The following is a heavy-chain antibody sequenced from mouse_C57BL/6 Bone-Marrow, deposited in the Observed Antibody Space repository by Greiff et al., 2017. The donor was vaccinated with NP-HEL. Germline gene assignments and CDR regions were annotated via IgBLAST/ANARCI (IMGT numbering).Heavy chain of an antibody. CDR2: ISYDGSN. CDR1: GYSITSGYF. V-gene: IGHV3-6*01. J-gene: IGHJ2*01. Sequence: EVQLQESGPGLVKPSQSLSLTCSVTGYSITSGYFWNWIRQFPGNKLEWMGYISYDGSNNYNPSLNNRISITRDTSKNQFFLKLNSVATEDTATYYGARDLGGYWGQGTTLTVSS. D-gene: IGHD4-1*01. CDR3: ARDLGGY.